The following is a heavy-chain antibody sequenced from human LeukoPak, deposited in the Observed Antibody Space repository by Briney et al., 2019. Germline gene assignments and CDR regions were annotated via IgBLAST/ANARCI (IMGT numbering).Heavy chain of an antibody. V-gene: IGHV1-2*02. Sequence: ASVKVSCKASGYTFTGYYMHWVRQAPGQGLEWMGWINPNSGGTNYAQKFQGRVTMTRDTSISTAYMELSRLRSHDTAVYYCAREGSSSWYGGIDYWGQGTLVTVSS. CDR1: GYTFTGYY. CDR2: INPNSGGT. CDR3: AREGSSSWYGGIDY. D-gene: IGHD6-13*01. J-gene: IGHJ4*02.